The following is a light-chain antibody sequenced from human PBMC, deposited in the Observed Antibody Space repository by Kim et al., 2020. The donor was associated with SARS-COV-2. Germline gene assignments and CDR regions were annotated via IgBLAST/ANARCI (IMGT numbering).Light chain of an antibody. V-gene: IGLV1-44*01. CDR2: SNN. Sequence: GQRVTCPGSGGSSNSGRTAVNGYRQRPRTAPKRLIYSNNRRPSGVPDRFSGAKSGTSASLAISGLQAEDGADDNCAAWDDILSAGVFGGGTQLTVL. CDR3: AAWDDILSAGV. CDR1: SSNSGRTA. J-gene: IGLJ2*01.